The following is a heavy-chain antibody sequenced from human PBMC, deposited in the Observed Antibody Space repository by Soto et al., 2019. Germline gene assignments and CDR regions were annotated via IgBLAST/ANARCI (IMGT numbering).Heavy chain of an antibody. Sequence: QVQLVQSGAEVKKPGASVKVSCKASGYTFTTYDISWVRQAPGQGLEWMGRISTYNGNTNYPQSLQGRLTMTTDTSTITAYMELRSLRSDDTAVYYCARDPYNVLMVNAPNLDGMDVWGQGTTVTVPS. J-gene: IGHJ6*02. CDR3: ARDPYNVLMVNAPNLDGMDV. V-gene: IGHV1-18*01. D-gene: IGHD2-8*01. CDR2: ISTYNGNT. CDR1: GYTFTTYD.